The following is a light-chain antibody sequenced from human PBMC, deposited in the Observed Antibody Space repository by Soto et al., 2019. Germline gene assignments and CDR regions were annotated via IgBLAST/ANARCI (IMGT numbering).Light chain of an antibody. V-gene: IGKV3-20*01. CDR2: DAS. CDR1: QGIGDTK. J-gene: IGKJ5*01. CDR3: QQYGGSPRIT. Sequence: QPPAPLSVSPGKGATLSCRASQGIGDTKIAWYQLKPGQAPRLLIYDASIRATGIPDRFSGSGSGTDFTLIIDRLEPEDVGIYYCQQYGGSPRITFGQGTRREIK.